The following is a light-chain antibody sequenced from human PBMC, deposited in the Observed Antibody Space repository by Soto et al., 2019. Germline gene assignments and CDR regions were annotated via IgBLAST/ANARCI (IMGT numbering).Light chain of an antibody. CDR2: GNS. CDR1: RFNIGAGYD. Sequence: QSVLTQPPSVSGAPGQRVTISCTGSRFNIGAGYDVHWYHQLPGTAPKLLIYGNSNRPSGVPDRFSGSKSGTSASLAITGLQAEDEAEYYCQSYDSSLSGFWVFGGGTKLTVL. J-gene: IGLJ3*02. CDR3: QSYDSSLSGFWV. V-gene: IGLV1-40*01.